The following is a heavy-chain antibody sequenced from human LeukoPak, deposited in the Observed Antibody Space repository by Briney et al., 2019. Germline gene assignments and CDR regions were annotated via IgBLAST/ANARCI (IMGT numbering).Heavy chain of an antibody. V-gene: IGHV3-30*18. Sequence: GGSLRLSCASTGFTFSNFGMHWVRQAPGKGLEWVAVISYDGSNKYYADSVKGRFIISRDNSKNTLYLQMDSLRAEDTAVYYCANDVSSNYSHDAFDIWGQGTMVTVPS. CDR3: ANDVSSNYSHDAFDI. CDR2: ISYDGSNK. CDR1: GFTFSNFG. J-gene: IGHJ3*02. D-gene: IGHD4-11*01.